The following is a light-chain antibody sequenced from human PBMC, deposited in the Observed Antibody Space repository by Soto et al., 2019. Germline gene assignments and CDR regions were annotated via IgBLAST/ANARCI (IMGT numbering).Light chain of an antibody. CDR2: DAS. CDR3: QQYYTYAT. V-gene: IGKV1-5*01. J-gene: IGKJ5*01. Sequence: DIQLTQSPSTLSAAVGDSVTITCRASQKISNLLAWYQQKPGRAPKPLIFDASTLRTGVPSRFSGSGSGSEFNFTITGLQPDDFANYFCQQYYTYATFGHGTRLDIK. CDR1: QKISNL.